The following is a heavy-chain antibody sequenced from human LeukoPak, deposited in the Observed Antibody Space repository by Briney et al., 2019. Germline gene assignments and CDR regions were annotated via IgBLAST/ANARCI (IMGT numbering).Heavy chain of an antibody. CDR2: INHSGST. V-gene: IGHV4-34*01. J-gene: IGHJ4*02. D-gene: IGHD3-22*01. Sequence: IPSETLSLTCAVYGGSFSGYYWSWIRQPPGKGLEWIGEINHSGSTNYNPSLKSRVTISVDTSKNQFSLKLSSVTAADTAVYYCARLPGGWLPTLPFDYWGQGTLVTVSS. CDR1: GGSFSGYY. CDR3: ARLPGGWLPTLPFDY.